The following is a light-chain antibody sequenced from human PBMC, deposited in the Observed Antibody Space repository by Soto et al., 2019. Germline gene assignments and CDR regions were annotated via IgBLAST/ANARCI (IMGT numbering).Light chain of an antibody. J-gene: IGLJ1*01. CDR2: SNN. V-gene: IGLV1-47*02. Sequence: QPVLTQPPSAAGPRGQRVTISCSGSSSNIGTNYVYWYQQLPGTAPKLLIYSNNQRPSGVPDRFSGSKSGTSASLAISGLRSEDEADYYCAAWDDSLSGYVFGTGTKVTVL. CDR1: SSNIGTNY. CDR3: AAWDDSLSGYV.